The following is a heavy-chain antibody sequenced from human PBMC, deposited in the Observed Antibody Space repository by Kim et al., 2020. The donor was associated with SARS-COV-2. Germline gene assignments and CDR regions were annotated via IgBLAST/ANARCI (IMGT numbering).Heavy chain of an antibody. V-gene: IGHV4-39*01. Sequence: SETLSLTCTVSGGSISSSSYYWGWIRQPPGKGLEWIGSIYYSGSTYYNPSLKSRVTISVDTSKNQFSLKLSSVTAADTAVYYCARQENCSGGSCYGRWGAFDIWGQGTMVTVSS. CDR1: GGSISSSSYY. CDR2: IYYSGST. J-gene: IGHJ3*02. D-gene: IGHD2-15*01. CDR3: ARQENCSGGSCYGRWGAFDI.